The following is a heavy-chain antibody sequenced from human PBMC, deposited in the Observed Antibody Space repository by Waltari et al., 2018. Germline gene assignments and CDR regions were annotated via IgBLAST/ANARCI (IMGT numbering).Heavy chain of an antibody. CDR2: IWYDGSNK. CDR3: ARDGAHCSGGSCYSGFDY. CDR1: FTFRSHG. J-gene: IGHJ4*02. V-gene: IGHV3-33*01. D-gene: IGHD2-15*01. Sequence: FTFRSHGMHWVRQAPGKGLGWVAVIWYDGSNKYYADSVKGRFTISRDNSKNTLYLQMNSLRAEDTAVYYCARDGAHCSGGSCYSGFDYWGQGTLVTVSS.